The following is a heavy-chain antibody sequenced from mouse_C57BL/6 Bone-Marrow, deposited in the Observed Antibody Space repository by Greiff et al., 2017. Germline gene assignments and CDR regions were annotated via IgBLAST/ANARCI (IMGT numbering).Heavy chain of an antibody. V-gene: IGHV1-15*01. D-gene: IGHD1-1*01. CDR2: IDPETGGT. CDR3: TSRYYGSSYDFDY. CDR1: GYTFTDYE. J-gene: IGHJ2*01. Sequence: QVQLKQSGAELVRPGASVTLSCKASGYTFTDYEMHWVKQTPVHGLEWIGAIDPETGGTAYNQKFKGKAILTADKSSSTAYMELRSLTSEDSAVYYCTSRYYGSSYDFDYWGQGTTLTVSS.